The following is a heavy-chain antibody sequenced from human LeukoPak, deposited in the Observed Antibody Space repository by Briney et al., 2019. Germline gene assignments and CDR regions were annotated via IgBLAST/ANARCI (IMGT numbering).Heavy chain of an antibody. Sequence: PSETLSLTCTVSGGSISSSSYYWGWIRQPPGKGLEWIGSIYYSGSTYYNPSLKSRVTISVDTSKNQFSLKLSSVTAADTAVYYCARERRDGYPSDYWGQGTLVTVSS. CDR2: IYYSGST. D-gene: IGHD5-24*01. CDR1: GGSISSSSYY. V-gene: IGHV4-39*07. J-gene: IGHJ4*02. CDR3: ARERRDGYPSDY.